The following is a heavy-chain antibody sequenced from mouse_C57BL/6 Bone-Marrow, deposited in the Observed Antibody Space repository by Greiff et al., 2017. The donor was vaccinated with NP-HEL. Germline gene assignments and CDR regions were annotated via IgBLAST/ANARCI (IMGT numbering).Heavy chain of an antibody. Sequence: QVQLQQSGPELVKPGASVKISCKASGYTFTDYYINWVKQRPGQGLEWIGWIFPGSGSTYYNEKFKVKATLTVDKSSSTAYMLLSSLTSEDSAVYFCARRRLATMVIHFDYWGQGTTLTVSS. CDR1: GYTFTDYY. V-gene: IGHV1-75*01. CDR2: IFPGSGST. J-gene: IGHJ2*01. CDR3: ARRRLATMVIHFDY. D-gene: IGHD2-2*01.